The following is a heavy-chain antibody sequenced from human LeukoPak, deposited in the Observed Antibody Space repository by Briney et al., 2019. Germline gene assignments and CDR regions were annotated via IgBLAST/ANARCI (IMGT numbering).Heavy chain of an antibody. CDR1: GFTLSSYG. J-gene: IGHJ4*02. CDR3: AKVTGDYYDTSGAFDY. V-gene: IGHV3-33*06. D-gene: IGHD3-22*01. CDR2: IWHDGSND. Sequence: GGSLRLSCATSGFTLSSYGMHWVRQAPGKGLEWVARIWHDGSNDDYADSVKGRFTISRDNSKNTLYLQMNSLRAEDTAIYYCAKVTGDYYDTSGAFDYWGQGTLVTVSS.